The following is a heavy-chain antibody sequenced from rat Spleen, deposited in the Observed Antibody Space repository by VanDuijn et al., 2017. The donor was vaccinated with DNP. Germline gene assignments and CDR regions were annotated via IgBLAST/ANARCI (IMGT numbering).Heavy chain of an antibody. CDR1: GFTFSDYN. Sequence: EVQLVESGGGLVQPGRSLKLSCAGSGFTFSDYNLAWVRQAPKKGLEWVAYIGSDGYAPYYGGSVKGQFTISRDNAKSTLYLQMNSLRSEDTATYYCARHRFSTDYYFDYWGQGVMVTVSS. V-gene: IGHV5-22*01. CDR2: IGSDGYAP. D-gene: IGHD1-6*01. J-gene: IGHJ2*01. CDR3: ARHRFSTDYYFDY.